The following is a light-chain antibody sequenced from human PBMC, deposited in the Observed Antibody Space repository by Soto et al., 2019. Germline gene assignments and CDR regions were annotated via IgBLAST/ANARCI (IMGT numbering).Light chain of an antibody. Sequence: QSALTQPPSASGSPGQSVTISCTETSSDVGGYNYVSWYQQHPGKAPQLMIYEVSKRPSGVPDRFSGSKSGNTASLTVSGLQAEDEADYYCSSYAGSNNFVVFGGGTKLTVL. CDR1: SSDVGGYNY. V-gene: IGLV2-8*01. CDR3: SSYAGSNNFVV. CDR2: EVS. J-gene: IGLJ2*01.